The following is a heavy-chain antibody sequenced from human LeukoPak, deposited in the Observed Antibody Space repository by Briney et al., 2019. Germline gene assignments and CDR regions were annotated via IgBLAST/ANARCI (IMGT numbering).Heavy chain of an antibody. CDR2: ISSSSSTI. V-gene: IGHV3-48*04. Sequence: GGSLRLSCAASGFTFSSYSMNWVRQAPGKGLEWVSCISSSSSTIYYADSVKGRFTISRDNAKNSLYLQMNSLRAEDTAVYYCARDQYHLYSSGWYPFDYWGQGTLVTVSS. D-gene: IGHD6-19*01. CDR3: ARDQYHLYSSGWYPFDY. CDR1: GFTFSSYS. J-gene: IGHJ4*02.